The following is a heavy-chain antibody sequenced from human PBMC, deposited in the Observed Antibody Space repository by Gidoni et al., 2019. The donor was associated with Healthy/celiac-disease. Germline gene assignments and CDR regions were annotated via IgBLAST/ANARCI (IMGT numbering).Heavy chain of an antibody. CDR3: ARGWPSGVGRGNAKKRAYPVGYYFDY. V-gene: IGHV4-34*01. D-gene: IGHD1-26*01. Sequence: QVQLQQWGAGLLKPSETLSLTCAVYGGSFSGYYWSWIRQPPGKGLEWIGEINHSGSTNYKPSLKSRVTISVDTSKNQFSLKLSSVTAADTAVYYCARGWPSGVGRGNAKKRAYPVGYYFDYWGQGTLVTVSS. J-gene: IGHJ4*02. CDR1: GGSFSGYY. CDR2: INHSGST.